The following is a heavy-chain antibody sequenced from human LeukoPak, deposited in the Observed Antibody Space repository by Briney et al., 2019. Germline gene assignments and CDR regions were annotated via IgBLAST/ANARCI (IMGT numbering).Heavy chain of an antibody. CDR2: ISGSDGST. CDR1: GFTFSSYA. CDR3: AKVETSGGANCYALDY. V-gene: IGHV3-23*01. J-gene: IGHJ4*02. D-gene: IGHD2-2*01. Sequence: GGPLRLSCAASGFTFSSYAMTWVRQAPDKGLEWVSAISGSDGSTYYADSVKGRFTISRDDSQNTLYLQMNSLSAEDTAVYYCAKVETSGGANCYALDYWGQGTLVTVSS.